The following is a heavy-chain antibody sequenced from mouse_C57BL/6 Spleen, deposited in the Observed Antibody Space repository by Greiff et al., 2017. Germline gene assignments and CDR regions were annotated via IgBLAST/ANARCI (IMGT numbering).Heavy chain of an antibody. D-gene: IGHD3-2*02. CDR3: ARQLRLPYYFDY. J-gene: IGHJ2*01. Sequence: QVQLQQPGAELVMPGASVKLSCKASGYTFTSYWMHWVKQRPGQGLEWIGEIDPSDSYTNYNQKFKGKSTLTVDKSSSTAYMQLSSLPSEDSAVYYCARQLRLPYYFDYWGQGTTLTVSS. CDR1: GYTFTSYW. V-gene: IGHV1-69*01. CDR2: IDPSDSYT.